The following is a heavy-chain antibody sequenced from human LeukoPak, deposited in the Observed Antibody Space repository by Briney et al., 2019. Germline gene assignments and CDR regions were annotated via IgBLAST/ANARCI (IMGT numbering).Heavy chain of an antibody. CDR2: IYHSGST. Sequence: SETLSLTCTVSGGSIRSSYYYWGWIRQPPGKGLEWIGEIYHSGSTNYNPSLKSRVTISVDKSKNQFSLKLSSVTAADTAVYYCARDSSGYPYYWGQGTLVTVSS. J-gene: IGHJ4*02. CDR1: GGSIRSSYYY. D-gene: IGHD3-22*01. V-gene: IGHV4-39*07. CDR3: ARDSSGYPYY.